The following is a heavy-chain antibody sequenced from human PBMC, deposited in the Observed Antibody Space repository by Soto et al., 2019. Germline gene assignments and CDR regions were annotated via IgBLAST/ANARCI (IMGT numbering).Heavy chain of an antibody. D-gene: IGHD2-2*01. CDR3: ARRSTSRFFGHNWFDP. V-gene: IGHV1-69*13. Sequence: SVKVSCKASGGTXSSYAISWVRQAPGQGLEWMGGIIPIFGTANYAQKFQGRVTITADESTSTAYMELSSLRSEDTAVYYCARRSTSRFFGHNWFDPWGQGTLVTVSS. CDR2: IIPIFGTA. CDR1: GGTXSSYA. J-gene: IGHJ5*02.